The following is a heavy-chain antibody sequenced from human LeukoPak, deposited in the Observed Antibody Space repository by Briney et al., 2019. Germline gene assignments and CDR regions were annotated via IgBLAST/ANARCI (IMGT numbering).Heavy chain of an antibody. CDR1: GFTFSSYG. Sequence: GRSLRLSCAASGFTFSSYGMHWVRQAPGKGLEWVAVIWYDGSNKYYADSVKGRFTISRDNSKNTLYLQMNSLRAEDTAVYYCARAGNTMVTDFDYWGQGTLVTVSS. J-gene: IGHJ4*02. D-gene: IGHD5-18*01. V-gene: IGHV3-33*01. CDR2: IWYDGSNK. CDR3: ARAGNTMVTDFDY.